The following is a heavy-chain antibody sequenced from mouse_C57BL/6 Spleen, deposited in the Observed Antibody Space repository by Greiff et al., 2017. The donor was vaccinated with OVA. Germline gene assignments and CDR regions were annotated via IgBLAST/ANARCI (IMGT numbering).Heavy chain of an antibody. D-gene: IGHD1-1*01. CDR1: GYSFTGYY. CDR3: ARDYGSRERFAL. Sequence: VQLQQSGPELVKPGASVKISCKASGYSFTGYYMNWVKQSPEKSLEWIGEINPSTGGTTYNQKFKAKATLTVDKSSSTAYMQLKSLTSEDSEVYYCARDYGSRERFALWGQGTLVTVSA. CDR2: INPSTGGT. J-gene: IGHJ3*01. V-gene: IGHV1-42*01.